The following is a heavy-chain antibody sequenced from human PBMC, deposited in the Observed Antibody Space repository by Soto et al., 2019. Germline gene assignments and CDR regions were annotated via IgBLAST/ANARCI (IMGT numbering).Heavy chain of an antibody. CDR1: GGSINNSSFY. CDR2: IYYSGSA. D-gene: IGHD3-10*01. Sequence: QLQLQESGPGLVKPSETLSLTCTVSGGSINNSSFYWGWVRQPPGKRLEWIGSIYYSGSAYYNPCLNTRLTTTVDTSKIQFSLILSSVTAADTAVYFCARRPLVRGIIPYYFDSWGQGTLVTVSS. CDR3: ARRPLVRGIIPYYFDS. J-gene: IGHJ4*02. V-gene: IGHV4-39*01.